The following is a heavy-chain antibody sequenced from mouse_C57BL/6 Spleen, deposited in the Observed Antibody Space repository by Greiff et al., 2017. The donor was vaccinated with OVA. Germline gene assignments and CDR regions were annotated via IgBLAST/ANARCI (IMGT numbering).Heavy chain of an antibody. Sequence: VQLQQSGAELVRPGTSVKVSCTASGFAFTNYLIAWVKQRPGQGLEWIGVINPGCGGTYYNEKFKGQVTLTADKSSSTVYLQLSSLTSEDSAVYFCAGTSTTVVAAREMDYWGQGTSVTVSS. CDR1: GFAFTNYL. J-gene: IGHJ4*01. CDR3: AGTSTTVVAAREMDY. D-gene: IGHD1-1*01. V-gene: IGHV1-54*01. CDR2: INPGCGGT.